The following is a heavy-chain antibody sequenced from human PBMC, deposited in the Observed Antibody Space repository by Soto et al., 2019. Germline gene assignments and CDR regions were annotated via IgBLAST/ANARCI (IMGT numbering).Heavy chain of an antibody. CDR3: ARVSGIGYYFDY. CDR2: IIPIFGTA. J-gene: IGHJ4*02. Sequence: GASVKVSCKASGGTFSSYAIIWVRQAPGQGLEWMGGIIPIFGTANYAQKFQGRVTITADESTSTAYMELSSLRSEDTAVYYCARVSGIGYYFDYWGQGTLVTVSS. D-gene: IGHD1-20*01. V-gene: IGHV1-69*13. CDR1: GGTFSSYA.